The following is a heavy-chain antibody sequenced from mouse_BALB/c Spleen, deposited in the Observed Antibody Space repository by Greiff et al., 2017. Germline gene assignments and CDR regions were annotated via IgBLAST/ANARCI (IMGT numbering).Heavy chain of an antibody. D-gene: IGHD3-1*01. V-gene: IGHV5-6-5*01. CDR1: GFTFSSYA. Sequence: EVQGVESGGDLVKPGGSLKLSCAASGFTFSSYAMSWVRQTPEKRLEWVASISSGGSTYYPDSVKGRFTISRDNARNILYLQMSSLRSEDTAMYYCARGQMGYDYAMDYWGQGTSVTVSS. CDR3: ARGQMGYDYAMDY. CDR2: ISSGGST. J-gene: IGHJ4*01.